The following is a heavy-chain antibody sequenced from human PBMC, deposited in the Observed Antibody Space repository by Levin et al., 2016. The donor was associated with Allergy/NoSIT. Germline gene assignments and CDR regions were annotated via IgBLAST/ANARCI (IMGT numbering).Heavy chain of an antibody. D-gene: IGHD3-9*01. CDR2: IYPGDSDT. J-gene: IGHJ6*02. CDR3: ARSTRRYFAPRDYYYGSGR. Sequence: WIRQPPGKGLEWMGIIYPGDSDTRYSPSFQGQVTISADKSISTAYLQWSSLKASDTAMYYCARSTRRYFAPRDYYYGSGRLGPRDHGHRLL. V-gene: IGHV5-51*01.